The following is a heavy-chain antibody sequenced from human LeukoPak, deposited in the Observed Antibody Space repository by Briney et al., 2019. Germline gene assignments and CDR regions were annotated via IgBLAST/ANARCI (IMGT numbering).Heavy chain of an antibody. CDR3: ARGQELEGSPNFDY. D-gene: IGHD1-1*01. Sequence: PSETLSLTCTVSGGSISSSSYYWGWIRQPPGKGLEWIGSLYYTGSSYYNPSLQTRVTISLGTSQKQFSLKLSSVTAADTAVYYCARGQELEGSPNFDYWGQGTLVTVSS. CDR2: LYYTGSS. J-gene: IGHJ4*02. CDR1: GGSISSSSYY. V-gene: IGHV4-39*07.